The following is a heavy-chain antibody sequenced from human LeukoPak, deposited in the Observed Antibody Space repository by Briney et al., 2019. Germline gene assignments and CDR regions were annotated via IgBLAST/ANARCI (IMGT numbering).Heavy chain of an antibody. CDR3: ARELSAGYSSSYYYYGMDV. CDR1: GYTFTGYY. CDR2: INPNSGGT. Sequence: ASVKVFCKASGYTFTGYYMHWVRQAPGQGLEWMGWINPNSGGTNYAQKFQGRVTMTRDTSISTAYMELSRLRSDDTAVYYCARELSAGYSSSYYYYGMDVWGQGTTVTVSS. V-gene: IGHV1-2*02. J-gene: IGHJ6*02. D-gene: IGHD6-13*01.